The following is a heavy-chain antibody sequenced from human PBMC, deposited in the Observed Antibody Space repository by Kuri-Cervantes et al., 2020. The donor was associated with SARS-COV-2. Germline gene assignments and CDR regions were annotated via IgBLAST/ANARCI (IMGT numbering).Heavy chain of an antibody. Sequence: GSLRLSCTVSGGSISSYYWSWIRQPPGKGLEWIGYIYYSGSTNYNPSLKSRVTISVDTSKNQFSLKLSSVTAADTAVYYCARPRYCSGGSCYSSAFDIWGQGKMVTVSS. CDR2: IYYSGST. J-gene: IGHJ3*02. D-gene: IGHD2-15*01. CDR3: ARPRYCSGGSCYSSAFDI. CDR1: GGSISSYY. V-gene: IGHV4-59*08.